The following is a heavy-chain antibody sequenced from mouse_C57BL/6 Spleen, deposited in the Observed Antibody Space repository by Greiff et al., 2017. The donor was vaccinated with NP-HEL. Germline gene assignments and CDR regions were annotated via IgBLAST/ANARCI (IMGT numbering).Heavy chain of an antibody. CDR1: GYAFSSSW. CDR3: ARLDYYSNYDYFDY. V-gene: IGHV1-82*01. Sequence: VQLQQSGPELVKPGASVKISCKASGYAFSSSWMNWVKQRPGKGLEWIGRIYPGDGDTNYNGKFKGKATLTADKSSSTAYMQLSSLTSEDSAVYFCARLDYYSNYDYFDYWGQGTTLTVSS. J-gene: IGHJ2*01. CDR2: IYPGDGDT. D-gene: IGHD2-5*01.